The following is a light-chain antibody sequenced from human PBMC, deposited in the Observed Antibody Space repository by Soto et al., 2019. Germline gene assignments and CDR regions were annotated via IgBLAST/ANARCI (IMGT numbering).Light chain of an antibody. Sequence: QSVLTQPASVSGSPGPSITISCTGTSSDVGSYQYVSWNQQHPGKAPKLIIYEVSNRPSGVSNRFSGSKSGNTASLTISGLQAEDDGDYYCSSYTINSALYVFGSGTKVTVL. CDR1: SSDVGSYQY. CDR3: SSYTINSALYV. CDR2: EVS. J-gene: IGLJ1*01. V-gene: IGLV2-14*01.